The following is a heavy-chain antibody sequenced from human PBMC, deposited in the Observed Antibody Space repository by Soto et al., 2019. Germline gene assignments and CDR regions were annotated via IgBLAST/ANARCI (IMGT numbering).Heavy chain of an antibody. CDR2: ISDSGDRT. D-gene: IGHD3-16*02. V-gene: IGHV3-23*01. CDR3: AKDRSIIVKAGNAFDV. CDR1: GFTLSMSA. Sequence: EVQLMESGGGLVQPGGSVRLSCASSGFTLSMSAVNWVRQAPGKGLEWVSNISDSGDRTYYADSMKGRFSISRDRSKNTVSLQMDRLRAEDTAVYYCAKDRSIIVKAGNAFDVWGQGTKVTVSS. J-gene: IGHJ3*01.